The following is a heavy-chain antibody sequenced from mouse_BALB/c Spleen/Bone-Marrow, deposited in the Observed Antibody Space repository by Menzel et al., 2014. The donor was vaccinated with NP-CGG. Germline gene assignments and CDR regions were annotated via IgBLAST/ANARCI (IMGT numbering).Heavy chain of an antibody. J-gene: IGHJ2*01. V-gene: IGHV1-37*01. Sequence: EVKVVESGPELVKPGASVKISCKASGYSFTDYFMNWVKQSHGKSLEWIGRINPYNGVTFYNQNFKGKATLTVDKSSSTAHMELLSLTSEDSAVYYCGRWANWGQGPTLTVSS. CDR1: GYSFTDYF. CDR3: GRWAN. CDR2: INPYNGVT.